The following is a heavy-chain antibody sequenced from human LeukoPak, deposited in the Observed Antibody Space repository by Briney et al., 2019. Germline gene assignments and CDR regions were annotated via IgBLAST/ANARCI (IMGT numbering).Heavy chain of an antibody. V-gene: IGHV3-30-3*01. J-gene: IGHJ5*02. D-gene: IGHD6-13*01. CDR3: AKDVGAAGTANWFDP. Sequence: GGSLRLSCAASGFTFSSYAMHWVRQAPGKGLEWVAVISYDGSNKYYADSVKGRFTISRDNSKNTLYLQMNSLRAEDTAVYYCAKDVGAAGTANWFDPWGQGTLVTVSS. CDR1: GFTFSSYA. CDR2: ISYDGSNK.